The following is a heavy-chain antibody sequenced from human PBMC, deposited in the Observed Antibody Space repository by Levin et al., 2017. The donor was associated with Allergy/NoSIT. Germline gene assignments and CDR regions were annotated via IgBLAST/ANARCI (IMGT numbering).Heavy chain of an antibody. CDR2: IKKDGSEK. V-gene: IGHV3-7*01. J-gene: IGHJ3*02. D-gene: IGHD6-13*01. CDR3: VKYGGAAGTSFDI. Sequence: SCAASGFVFSSSWMSWVRQAPGKGLEWVANIKKDGSEKYYVDSVKGRFTISRDNAKNSLYLQMNSLRVDDTALYYCVKYGGAAGTSFDIWGQGTMVTVSS. CDR1: GFVFSSSW.